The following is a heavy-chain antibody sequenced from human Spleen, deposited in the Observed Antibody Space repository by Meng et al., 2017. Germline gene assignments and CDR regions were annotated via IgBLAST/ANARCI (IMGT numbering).Heavy chain of an antibody. J-gene: IGHJ5*02. CDR3: ARETSPSDQGWFDP. V-gene: IGHV4-31*11. Sequence: QGQLQGSGPGLVKPSGTLSLTCAVSGASINSVSYFWSWIRQRPGKGLEYIGYIYYSGSTYYNPSLKSQVTISVDTSVNQFSLKLSSVTAADTAVYYCARETSPSDQGWFDPWGQGTLVTVSS. CDR2: IYYSGST. CDR1: GASINSVSYF.